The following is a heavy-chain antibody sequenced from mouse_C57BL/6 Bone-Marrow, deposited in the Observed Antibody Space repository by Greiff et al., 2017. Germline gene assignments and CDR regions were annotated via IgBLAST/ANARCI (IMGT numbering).Heavy chain of an antibody. D-gene: IGHD2-2*01. V-gene: IGHV2-2*01. J-gene: IGHJ3*01. Sequence: QVQLQQSGPGLVQPSQSLSITCTVSGFSLTSYGVHWVRQSPGKGLEWLGVIWSGGSTDYNAAFITRLSISKDNSKSQVFFKMNSLQADDTAIYYCARNPHYGYGFAYWGQGTLVTVSA. CDR2: IWSGGST. CDR1: GFSLTSYG. CDR3: ARNPHYGYGFAY.